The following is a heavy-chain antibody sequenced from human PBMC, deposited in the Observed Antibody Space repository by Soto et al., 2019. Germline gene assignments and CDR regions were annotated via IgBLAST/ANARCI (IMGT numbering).Heavy chain of an antibody. CDR2: INPNSGGT. CDR1: GYTFTGNY. V-gene: IGHV1-2*04. Sequence: QVQLVQSGAEVKKPGASVKVSCKASGYTFTGNYIHWVRQAPGQGLEWMGWINPNSGGTNYAQQFQGWVTMTRDTSIRTAYMELSRLRSDDTAVYYCARDQIGFDYWGQGTLVTVSS. CDR3: ARDQIGFDY. J-gene: IGHJ4*02. D-gene: IGHD3-3*01.